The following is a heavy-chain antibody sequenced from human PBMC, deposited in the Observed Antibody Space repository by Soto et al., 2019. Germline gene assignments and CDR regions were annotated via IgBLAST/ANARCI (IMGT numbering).Heavy chain of an antibody. V-gene: IGHV3-11*01. Sequence: QVQLVQSGGGLVRPGGSLRLSCEASGFIFSDYYMAWIRQAPGKGLEWVSYLSGSGDTIYYADSVKGRFTISRDSAKDSLCRKMHTLSDEDTAIFYCASLGQFDFWGQGTVVTVSS. CDR1: GFIFSDYY. J-gene: IGHJ4*02. CDR3: ASLGQFDF. CDR2: LSGSGDTI.